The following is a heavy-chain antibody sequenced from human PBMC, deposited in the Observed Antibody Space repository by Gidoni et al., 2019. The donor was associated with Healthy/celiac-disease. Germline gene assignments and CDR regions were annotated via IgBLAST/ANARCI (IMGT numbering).Heavy chain of an antibody. J-gene: IGHJ3*02. V-gene: IGHV4-39*01. CDR1: GGSISSSSYY. Sequence: QLQLQESGPGLVKPSETLSLTCTVSGGSISSSSYYWGWIRQPPGKGLEWIGSIYYSGSTYHNPSLKSRVTISVDTSKNQFSLKLSSVTAADTAVYYCASPLGYCTNGVCQRDAFDIWGQGTMVTVSS. D-gene: IGHD2-8*01. CDR2: IYYSGST. CDR3: ASPLGYCTNGVCQRDAFDI.